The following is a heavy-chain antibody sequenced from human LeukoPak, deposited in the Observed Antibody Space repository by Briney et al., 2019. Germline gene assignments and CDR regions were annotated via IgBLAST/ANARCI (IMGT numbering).Heavy chain of an antibody. J-gene: IGHJ6*03. Sequence: SQTLSLTCTVSGGSISSGGYYWIWIRQHPGKGLEWIGYIYYSGSTYYNPSLKSRVTISVDTSKNQFSLKLSSVTAADTAVYYCASHVSGDYYYYYMDVWGKGTTVTVSS. CDR1: GGSISSGGYY. D-gene: IGHD3-16*01. CDR2: IYYSGST. CDR3: ASHVSGDYYYYYMDV. V-gene: IGHV4-31*03.